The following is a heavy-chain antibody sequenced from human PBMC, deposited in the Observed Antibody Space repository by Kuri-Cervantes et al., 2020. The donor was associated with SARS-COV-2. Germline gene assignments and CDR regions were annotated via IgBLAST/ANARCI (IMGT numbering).Heavy chain of an antibody. D-gene: IGHD3-10*01. V-gene: IGHV4-59*01. Sequence: SCKASGGTFSSYAISWIRQPPGKGLEWIGYIYYSGSTNYNPSLKSRVTISVDTSKNQFSLKLSSVTAADTAVYYCARVLSTGFGELLSAFDIWGQGTMVTVSS. CDR2: IYYSGST. CDR3: ARVLSTGFGELLSAFDI. J-gene: IGHJ3*02. CDR1: GGTFSSYA.